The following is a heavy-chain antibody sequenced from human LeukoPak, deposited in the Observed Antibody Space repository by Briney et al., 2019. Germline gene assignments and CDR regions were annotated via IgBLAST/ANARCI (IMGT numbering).Heavy chain of an antibody. CDR2: INPKSGGT. Sequence: GASVKVSCMASGYTFTGYYMHWVRQAPGQGLEWMGWINPKSGGTNYAQKFQGRVTMTRDTSISTAYMELSRLRSDDTAVYYCARGGIAAAGTKIYYYYYMDVWGKGTTVTVSS. V-gene: IGHV1-2*02. CDR3: ARGGIAAAGTKIYYYYYMDV. D-gene: IGHD6-13*01. J-gene: IGHJ6*03. CDR1: GYTFTGYY.